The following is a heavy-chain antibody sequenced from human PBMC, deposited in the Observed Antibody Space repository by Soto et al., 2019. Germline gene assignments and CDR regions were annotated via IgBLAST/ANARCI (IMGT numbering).Heavy chain of an antibody. CDR2: IGTRGDI. CDR1: GFTFSRYS. Sequence: GGSLRLSCAGSGFTFSRYSMNWVRQAPGKGLEWVASIGTRGDIYYAESVKGRLTISRDNAKNSLSLEMDSLRVEDTGVYYCAREETAWPLAYGLDVWGQGTTVTVSS. V-gene: IGHV3-21*01. CDR3: AREETAWPLAYGLDV. D-gene: IGHD2-21*02. J-gene: IGHJ6*02.